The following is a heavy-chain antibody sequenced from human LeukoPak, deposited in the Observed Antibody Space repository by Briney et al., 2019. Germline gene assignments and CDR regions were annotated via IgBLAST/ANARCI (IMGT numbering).Heavy chain of an antibody. CDR3: ARGWSSGWYDY. D-gene: IGHD6-19*01. Sequence: SETLSLTCTVSGGSISSYYWSWVRQPAGKGLEWIGRIYTSGSTNYNPSLTSRVTMSVDTSKNQFSLKLSSVTAADTAVYYCARGWSSGWYDYWGQGTLVTVSS. CDR2: IYTSGST. V-gene: IGHV4-4*07. CDR1: GGSISSYY. J-gene: IGHJ4*02.